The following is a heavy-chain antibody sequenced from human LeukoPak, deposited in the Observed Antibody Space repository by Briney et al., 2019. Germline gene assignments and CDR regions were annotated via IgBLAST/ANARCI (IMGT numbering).Heavy chain of an antibody. CDR3: ARASEDYYYYYMDV. CDR1: GGSFSGYY. V-gene: IGHV4-34*01. Sequence: PSETLSLTCAVYGGSFSGYYWSWIRQPPGKGLEWIGEINHSGSTNYNPSLKGRVTISVDTSKNQFSLKLSSVTAADTAVYYCARASEDYYYYYMDVWGKGTTVTVSS. J-gene: IGHJ6*03. CDR2: INHSGST.